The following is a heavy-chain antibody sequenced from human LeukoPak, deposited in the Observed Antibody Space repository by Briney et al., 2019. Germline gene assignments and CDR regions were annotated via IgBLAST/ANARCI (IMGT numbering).Heavy chain of an antibody. CDR1: GFTFDDYA. D-gene: IGHD6-13*01. CDR3: AKVVYSSSWNWFDP. J-gene: IGHJ5*02. Sequence: GGSLRLSCAASGFTFDDYAMHWVRQAPGKGLEWVSGISWNSGSIGYADSVKGRFTISRDNAKNSLYLQMNSLRAEDTALYYCAKVVYSSSWNWFDPWGQGTLVTSPQ. V-gene: IGHV3-9*01. CDR2: ISWNSGSI.